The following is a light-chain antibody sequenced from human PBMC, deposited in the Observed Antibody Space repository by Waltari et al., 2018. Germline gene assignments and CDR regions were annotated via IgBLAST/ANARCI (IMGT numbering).Light chain of an antibody. CDR3: SSYTRSTTYVL. J-gene: IGLJ2*01. CDR1: TSDIGLYNY. V-gene: IGLV2-14*01. Sequence: QSALTQPASVSGSPGQSITISCPGTTSDIGLYNYVSWYQHRPGRAPKLIIYDVRTRPAGVSSRFSGSKSGNTASLAISGRHPEDEGYYFCSSYTRSTTYVLFGGGTRVTVL. CDR2: DVR.